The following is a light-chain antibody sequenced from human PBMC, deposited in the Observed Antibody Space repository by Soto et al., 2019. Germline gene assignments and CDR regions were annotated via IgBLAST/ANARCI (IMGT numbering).Light chain of an antibody. Sequence: QSALTQPPSASGSPGQSVTISCTGTSSDVGDYNYVSWYQQHPGKAPKLIIYEVNKRPSWVPDRFSGSKSGNTASLTVSGLQADDEADYYCSSYAGSNTFLFGGGTKLTVL. J-gene: IGLJ3*02. CDR1: SSDVGDYNY. V-gene: IGLV2-8*01. CDR3: SSYAGSNTFL. CDR2: EVN.